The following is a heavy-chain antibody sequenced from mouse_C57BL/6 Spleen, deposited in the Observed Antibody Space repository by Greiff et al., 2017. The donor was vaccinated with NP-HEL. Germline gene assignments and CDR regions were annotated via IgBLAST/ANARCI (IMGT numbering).Heavy chain of an antibody. V-gene: IGHV1-82*01. CDR1: GYAFSSSW. CDR2: IYPGDGDT. D-gene: IGHD1-1*01. J-gene: IGHJ2*01. CDR3: ARDRDYYWGLDY. Sequence: QVQLQQSGPELVKPGASVKISCKASGYAFSSSWMNWVKQRPGKGLEWIGRIYPGDGDTNYNGKFKGKATLTADKSSSTSYMQLSSLTSEDSAVYFCARDRDYYWGLDYWGQGTTLTVSS.